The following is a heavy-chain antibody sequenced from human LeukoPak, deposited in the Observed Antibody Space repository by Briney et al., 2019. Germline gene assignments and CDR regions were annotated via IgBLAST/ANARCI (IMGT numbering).Heavy chain of an antibody. CDR3: ARLVVPGDSSGYQFDY. J-gene: IGHJ4*02. CDR2: IYYSGST. V-gene: IGHV4-59*08. Sequence: SETLSLTCTVSGGSISSYYWSWLRQPPGKGLEWIGYIYYSGSTNYNPSLKSRVTISVDTSKNQFSLKLSSVTAADTAVYYCARLVVPGDSSGYQFDYWGQGTLVTVSS. CDR1: GGSISSYY. D-gene: IGHD3-22*01.